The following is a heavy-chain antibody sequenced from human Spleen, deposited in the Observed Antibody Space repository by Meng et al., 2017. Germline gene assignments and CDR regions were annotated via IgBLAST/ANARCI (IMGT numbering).Heavy chain of an antibody. J-gene: IGHJ5*02. V-gene: IGHV3-15*01. Sequence: GESLKISCAVSGFTFSKAWMSRVRQAPGKGLEWVGRFKSKTDGGTTDYAAPVKDRFTITRDNAKNSLYLQMNSLRAEDTAVYYCAKQKRITMVRGALKAWGQGTLVTVSS. CDR1: GFTFSKAW. D-gene: IGHD3-10*01. CDR3: AKQKRITMVRGALKA. CDR2: FKSKTDGGTT.